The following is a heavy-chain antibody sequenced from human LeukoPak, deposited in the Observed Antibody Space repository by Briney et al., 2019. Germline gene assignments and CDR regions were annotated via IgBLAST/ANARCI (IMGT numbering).Heavy chain of an antibody. CDR1: AFTFRNYG. CDR2: ISYDGNDK. Sequence: GGSLRLSCAASAFTFRNYGMHWVRQAPGKGLEWVAVISYDGNDKFYADSVKGRFTISRDDSKNMLYLQMNSLRAEDTAVYYCARVEGYYDILTGYQLGGFDIWGQGTKVTVSS. D-gene: IGHD3-9*01. CDR3: ARVEGYYDILTGYQLGGFDI. J-gene: IGHJ3*02. V-gene: IGHV3-30*03.